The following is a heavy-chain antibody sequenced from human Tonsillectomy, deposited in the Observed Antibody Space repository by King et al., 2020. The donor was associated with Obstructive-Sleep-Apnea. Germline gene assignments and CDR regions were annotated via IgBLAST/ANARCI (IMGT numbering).Heavy chain of an antibody. J-gene: IGHJ6*02. CDR1: GGSISSGGYS. CDR3: ARCSAPFSACYGMDV. Sequence: VQLQESGPGLVKPSQTLSLTCAVSGGSISSGGYSWGWIRQPPGKGLDWIGYIYYSGSTYYNPSLKSRVTISLDFSKNQFSLNSFSLTAADTAVYYCARCSAPFSACYGMDVWGQGTTVTVSS. CDR2: IYYSGST. D-gene: IGHD3-10*02. V-gene: IGHV4-30-4*07.